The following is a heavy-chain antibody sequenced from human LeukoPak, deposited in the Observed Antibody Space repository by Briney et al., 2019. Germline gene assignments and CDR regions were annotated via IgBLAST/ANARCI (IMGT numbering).Heavy chain of an antibody. V-gene: IGHV4-39*07. CDR3: ARPYSSSWSFNY. CDR2: IYYSGST. J-gene: IGHJ4*02. CDR1: GGSISSSSYY. Sequence: PSETLSLTCTVSGGSISSSSYYWGWIRQPPGKGLEWIGSIYYSGSTYYNPSPKSRVTISVDTSKNQFSLKLSSVTAADTAVYYCARPYSSSWSFNYWGQGTLVTVSS. D-gene: IGHD6-13*01.